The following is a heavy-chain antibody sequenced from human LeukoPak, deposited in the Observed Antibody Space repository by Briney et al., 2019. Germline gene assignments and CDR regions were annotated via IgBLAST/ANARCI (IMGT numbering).Heavy chain of an antibody. CDR3: ARFRSPMAPLDY. D-gene: IGHD3-10*01. CDR1: GGSISSSNYY. J-gene: IGHJ4*02. V-gene: IGHV4-39*01. CDR2: IYYSGST. Sequence: SETLSLTCTVSGGSISSSNYYWGWIRQPPGKGLEWIGSIYYSGSTYYNPSLKSRVTISVDTSKNQFSLKLSSVTAADTAVYYCARFRSPMAPLDYWGQGTLVTVSS.